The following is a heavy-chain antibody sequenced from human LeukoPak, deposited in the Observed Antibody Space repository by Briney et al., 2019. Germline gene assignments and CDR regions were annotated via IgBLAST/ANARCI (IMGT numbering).Heavy chain of an antibody. V-gene: IGHV3-48*01. CDR2: ISSSSSTI. CDR3: ARVRDCSSTSCYRGADY. J-gene: IGHJ4*02. D-gene: IGHD2-2*02. CDR1: GFTFSSYS. Sequence: GGSLRLSCAASGFTFSSYSMKWVRQAPGKGLEGVSYISSSSSTIYYADSVKGRFTISRDNAKNSLCLQMNSLRAEDTAVYYCARVRDCSSTSCYRGADYWGQGTLVTVSS.